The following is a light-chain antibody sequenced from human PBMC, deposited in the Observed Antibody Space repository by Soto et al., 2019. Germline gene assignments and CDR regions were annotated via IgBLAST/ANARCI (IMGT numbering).Light chain of an antibody. V-gene: IGLV2-23*01. CDR3: CSYAGSSTSV. Sequence: QSVLTQPASVSGSPGQSITIYCTGTSSDVGSYNLVSWYQQHPGKAPKLMIYEGSKRPSGVSNRFSGSKSGNTASLTISGLQAEDEADYYCCSYAGSSTSVFGGGTQLTVL. CDR2: EGS. CDR1: SSDVGSYNL. J-gene: IGLJ2*01.